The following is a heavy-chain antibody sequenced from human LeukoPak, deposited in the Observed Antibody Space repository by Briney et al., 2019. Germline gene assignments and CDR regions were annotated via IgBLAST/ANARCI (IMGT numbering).Heavy chain of an antibody. Sequence: ASVKVCCKASGYTFTSYYMHWVRQAPGQGLEWMGIINPSGGSTSYAQKFQGRVTMTRDTSTSTVYMELSSLRSEDTAVYYCARDGYVSSGWYSMGFDPLGQGTLVTVSS. CDR3: ARDGYVSSGWYSMGFDP. CDR1: GYTFTSYY. CDR2: INPSGGST. V-gene: IGHV1-46*01. D-gene: IGHD6-19*01. J-gene: IGHJ5*02.